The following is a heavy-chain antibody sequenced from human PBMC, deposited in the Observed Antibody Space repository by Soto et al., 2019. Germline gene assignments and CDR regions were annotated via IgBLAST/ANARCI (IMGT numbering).Heavy chain of an antibody. V-gene: IGHV1-3*05. CDR3: ARAVAVPADFDY. CDR1: GYTFTGYA. J-gene: IGHJ4*02. CDR2: INAGNGNT. Sequence: QVQLVQSGAEEKKPGASVKVSCKASGYTFTGYAVHWVRQAPGQRLEWMGWINAGNGNTEYSQKFQGRVTITRDTSASTAYMELSSLRSEDTAVYYCARAVAVPADFDYWGQGTLVTVSS. D-gene: IGHD6-19*01.